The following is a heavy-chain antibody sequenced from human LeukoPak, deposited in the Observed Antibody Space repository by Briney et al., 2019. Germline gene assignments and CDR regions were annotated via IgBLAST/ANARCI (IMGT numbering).Heavy chain of an antibody. V-gene: IGHV3-30-3*01. Sequence: GGSLRLSCAASGFTFDDYAMHWVRQAPGKGLEWVAVISYDGSNKYYADSVKGRFTISRDNSKNTLYLQMNSLRAEDTAVYYCARDRGGARLKHIDYWGQGTLVTVSS. CDR1: GFTFDDYA. CDR3: ARDRGGARLKHIDY. D-gene: IGHD3-16*01. CDR2: ISYDGSNK. J-gene: IGHJ4*02.